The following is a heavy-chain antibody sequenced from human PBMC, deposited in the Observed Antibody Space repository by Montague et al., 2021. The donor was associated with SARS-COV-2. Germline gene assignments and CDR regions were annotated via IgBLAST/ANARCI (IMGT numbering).Heavy chain of an antibody. CDR2: IDWDDDK. V-gene: IGHV2-70*11. Sequence: PALVKPTQTLTLTCTFSGFSLSTSGMCVSWIRQPPGEALEWLARIDWDDDKYYSTSLKTRLTISKDTSKNRVVLTMTNMDPADTATYYCARISYGSGVGFDYWGQGTLVTVSS. CDR1: GFSLSTSGMC. D-gene: IGHD3-10*01. J-gene: IGHJ4*02. CDR3: ARISYGSGVGFDY.